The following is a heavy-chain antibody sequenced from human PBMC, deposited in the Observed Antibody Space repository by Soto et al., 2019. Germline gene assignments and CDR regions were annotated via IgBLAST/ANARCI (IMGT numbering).Heavy chain of an antibody. D-gene: IGHD3-22*01. V-gene: IGHV1-46*01. J-gene: IGHJ4*02. CDR2: INPSGGST. CDR3: ARGGITMVVVASCWDY. Sequence: ASVKVSCKASGYTFTSYYIHWVRQAPGQGLEWMGIINPSGGSTIYAQKFQGRVTMTRDTSTATVYMELSSLISEDTAVYYCARGGITMVVVASCWDYWDQGTLVTVSS. CDR1: GYTFTSYY.